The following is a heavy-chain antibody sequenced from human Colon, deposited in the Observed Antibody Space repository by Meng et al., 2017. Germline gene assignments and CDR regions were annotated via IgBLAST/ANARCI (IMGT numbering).Heavy chain of an antibody. Sequence: QVQLQGSGPGLVKPSGTLSLTCAVSGVSIRSAIWWGWVRQPPGKGLEWIGEIFQSGSTNYNPSLKSRVTISVDKSKNHLSLSLSSVTAADTAVYYCAKAAAYNLDIWGQGTLVTVSS. J-gene: IGHJ4*02. V-gene: IGHV4-4*02. CDR3: AKAAAYNLDI. CDR1: GVSIRSAIW. CDR2: IFQSGST. D-gene: IGHD1-14*01.